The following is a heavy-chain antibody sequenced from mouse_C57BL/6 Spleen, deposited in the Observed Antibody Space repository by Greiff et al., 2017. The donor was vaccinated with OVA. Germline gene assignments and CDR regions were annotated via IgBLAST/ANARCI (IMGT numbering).Heavy chain of an antibody. CDR2: IYPGDGDT. CDR1: GYAFSSSW. V-gene: IGHV1-82*01. J-gene: IGHJ2*01. Sequence: VQLQQSGPELVKPGASVKISCKASGYAFSSSWLNWVKQRPGKGLEWIGRIYPGDGDTNYNGKFKGKATLTADKSASTAYMQRSSLTSEDSAVYCCARSGYGSSNNYWGQGTTLTVSS. CDR3: ARSGYGSSNNY. D-gene: IGHD1-1*01.